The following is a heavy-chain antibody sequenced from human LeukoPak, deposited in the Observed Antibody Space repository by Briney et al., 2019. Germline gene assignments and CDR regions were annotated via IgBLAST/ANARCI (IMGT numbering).Heavy chain of an antibody. D-gene: IGHD3-16*01. J-gene: IGHJ4*02. CDR3: AGGRMEYYFDY. Sequence: SETLSLTCAVYGGSFSGYYWSWIRQPAGKGLEWIGRIYTSGSTNYNPSLKSRVTMSVDTSKNQFSLKLSSVTAADTAVYYCAGGRMEYYFDYWGQGTLVTVSS. CDR1: GGSFSGYY. CDR2: IYTSGST. V-gene: IGHV4-59*10.